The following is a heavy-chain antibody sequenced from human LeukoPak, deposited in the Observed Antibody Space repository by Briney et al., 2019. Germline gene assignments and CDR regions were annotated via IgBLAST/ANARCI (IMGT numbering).Heavy chain of an antibody. J-gene: IGHJ4*02. CDR3: AKDRSWNNILTGYYMYDFDC. CDR1: GFTFSSYG. CDR2: ISGSGGST. Sequence: GGSLRLSCAASGFTFSSYGMSWVRQAPGKGLEWVSVISGSGGSTYYADSVKGRFTISRDNSKNTLNLQMNSLRAEDTAVYYCAKDRSWNNILTGYYMYDFDCWGQGTLVTVSS. V-gene: IGHV3-23*01. D-gene: IGHD3-9*01.